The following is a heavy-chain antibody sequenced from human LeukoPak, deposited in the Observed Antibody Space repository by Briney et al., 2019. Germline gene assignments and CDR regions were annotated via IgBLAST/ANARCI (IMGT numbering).Heavy chain of an antibody. V-gene: IGHV1-46*01. CDR1: GYTFTNYY. CDR2: INPRGGST. D-gene: IGHD4-17*01. CDR3: AAGDYDGRDYYYYMDV. J-gene: IGHJ6*03. Sequence: GASVKVSCKTSGYTFTNYYIHWVRQAPGQWLEWMGIINPRGGSTSYAQKFQGRVTMAEDTSTDTAYMELSSLRSDDTAVYYCAAGDYDGRDYYYYMDVWGKGTTVTVSS.